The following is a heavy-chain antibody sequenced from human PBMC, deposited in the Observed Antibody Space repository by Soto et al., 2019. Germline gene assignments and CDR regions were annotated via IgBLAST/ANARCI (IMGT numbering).Heavy chain of an antibody. Sequence: PSETLSLTCTVSGGSITSADHSWGWVRQSPGKGLGCVGYSYHSGSSYYNPSLQRRVTISVDRCKAQFYLALTSVTAADTAVCFCARARYYDWCFALWGLGTPVTVSS. CDR3: ARARYYDWCFAL. CDR2: SYHSGSS. J-gene: IGHJ4*02. D-gene: IGHD3-9*01. CDR1: GGSITSADHS. V-gene: IGHV4-30-2*06.